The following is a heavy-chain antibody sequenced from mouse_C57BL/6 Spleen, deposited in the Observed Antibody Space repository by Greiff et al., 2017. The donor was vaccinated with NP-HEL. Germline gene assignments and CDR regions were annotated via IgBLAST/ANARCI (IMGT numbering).Heavy chain of an antibody. CDR2: IRSKSNNYAT. CDR3: AGGRFYAVDY. D-gene: IGHD1-1*01. J-gene: IGHJ4*01. V-gene: IGHV10-1*01. CDR1: GFSFNTYA. Sequence: EVQGVESGGGLVQPKGSLKLSCAASGFSFNTYAMNWVRQAPGKGLEWVARIRSKSNNYATYYAVSVKDRFTISRDDSESMLYLQMNNLKTEDTAMYYCAGGRFYAVDYWGQGTSVTVSS.